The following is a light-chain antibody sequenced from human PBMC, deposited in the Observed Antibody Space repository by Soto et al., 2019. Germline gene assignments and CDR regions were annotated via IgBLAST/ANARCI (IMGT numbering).Light chain of an antibody. CDR3: CSYAGSYTWV. J-gene: IGLJ3*02. V-gene: IGLV2-11*01. CDR1: SSDVGGYNY. Sequence: QPVLTQPRSVSGSPGQSVTISCTGTSSDVGGYNYVSWYQQHPGKAPKLLIYAVNMRPSGVPDRFSGSKSGNTASLTISGLQAEDEADYSCCSYAGSYTWVFGGGTKLTFL. CDR2: AVN.